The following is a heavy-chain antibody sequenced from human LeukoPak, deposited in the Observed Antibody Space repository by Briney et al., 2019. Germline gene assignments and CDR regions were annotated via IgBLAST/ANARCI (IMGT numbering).Heavy chain of an antibody. D-gene: IGHD4-17*01. V-gene: IGHV1-69*13. CDR3: ARGLHGDYGYFDY. CDR1: GGTFSSYA. J-gene: IGHJ4*02. Sequence: SVKVSCKASGGTFSSYAISWVRQAPGQGLEWMGGVIPMFATANYAPKFQDRVTITADESTSTAYVELRSLRSEDTAVYHCARGLHGDYGYFDYWGQGTLVTVSS. CDR2: VIPMFATA.